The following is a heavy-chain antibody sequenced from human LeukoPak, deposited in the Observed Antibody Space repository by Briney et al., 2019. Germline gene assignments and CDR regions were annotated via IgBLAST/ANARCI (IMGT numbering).Heavy chain of an antibody. CDR1: DCTFRDCA. Sequence: GGSLRLSCVASDCTFRDCAMTWVRQAPGKGLEWVSSISVSGRYIFNADSMRGRFIIYRDNSAKTLYLQMNRLPSYITATYFCAGILPGAAYYFDSWGQGTLVTVSS. J-gene: IGHJ4*02. CDR3: AGILPGAAYYFDS. CDR2: ISVSGRYI. V-gene: IGHV3-23*01. D-gene: IGHD3-16*01.